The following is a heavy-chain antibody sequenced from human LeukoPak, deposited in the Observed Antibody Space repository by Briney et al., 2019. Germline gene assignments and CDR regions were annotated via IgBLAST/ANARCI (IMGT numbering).Heavy chain of an antibody. Sequence: PWALVKVSCKASGYTFTSYGISWVRQAPGQGLEWMGWISAYNGNTNYAQKLQGRVTMTTDTSTSTAYMELRSLRSDDTAVYYCARDFNTAYYDSSGYPFDYWGQGTLVTVSS. J-gene: IGHJ4*02. CDR3: ARDFNTAYYDSSGYPFDY. D-gene: IGHD3-22*01. CDR1: GYTFTSYG. CDR2: ISAYNGNT. V-gene: IGHV1-18*01.